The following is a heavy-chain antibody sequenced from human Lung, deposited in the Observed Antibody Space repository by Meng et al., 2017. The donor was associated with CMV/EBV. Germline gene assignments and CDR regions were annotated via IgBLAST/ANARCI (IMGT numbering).Heavy chain of an antibody. D-gene: IGHD5-24*01. CDR1: GGSIGSGGYY. CDR2: IYYTGST. CDR3: AREAGRDGYATPKFDY. Sequence: VRLQESGPGLVNASPTLSLTFTVSGGSIGSGGYYWSWIRQHPGKGLEWIGYIYYTGSTFYNPSLKSRVTISVDTSKNQFSLKLIPATAADTAVYYCAREAGRDGYATPKFDYWGQGTLVTVSS. V-gene: IGHV4-31*03. J-gene: IGHJ4*02.